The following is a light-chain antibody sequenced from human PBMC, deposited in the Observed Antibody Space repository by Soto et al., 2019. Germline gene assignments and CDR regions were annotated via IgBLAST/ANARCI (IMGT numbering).Light chain of an antibody. CDR2: DAT. CDR1: QSVNTS. V-gene: IGKV3-11*01. J-gene: IGKJ1*01. CDR3: QQRGNWPRTWA. Sequence: EIVLTQSPVTLSLSPGEGAALSCTASQSVNTSLGWDQQKPGQAPRLLIYDATLRATGIPARFTGSGSGTDFTLTITSLEPEDFAVYYCQQRGNWPRTWAFGQGTKVEVK.